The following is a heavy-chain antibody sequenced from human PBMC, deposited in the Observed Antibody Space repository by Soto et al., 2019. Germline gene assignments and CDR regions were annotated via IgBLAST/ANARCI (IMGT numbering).Heavy chain of an antibody. CDR1: GGSISRYY. V-gene: IGHV4-59*01. J-gene: IGHJ3*02. CDR2: LYNTGIT. Sequence: NPSETLSLTCTVSGGSISRYYWSWIRQTPGKGLEWIGYLYNTGITTYNPSLKSRVTILLGTSKNQISLNLRSVTAADTAVYYCARDREYSFGLTYDIWGQGTMVTVSS. CDR3: ARDREYSFGLTYDI. D-gene: IGHD3-3*01.